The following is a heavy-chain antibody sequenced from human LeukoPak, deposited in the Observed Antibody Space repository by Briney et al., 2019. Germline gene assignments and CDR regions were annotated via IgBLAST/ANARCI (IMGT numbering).Heavy chain of an antibody. CDR1: GGSFSGYY. CDR3: ARPFRSYYGSGSYYRGVTWFDP. Sequence: SETLSLTCAVYGGSFSGYYWSWIRQPPGKGLEWIGEINHSGSTNYNPSLKSRVTISVDTSKNRFSLKLSSVTAADTAVYYCARPFRSYYGSGSYYRGVTWFDPWGQGTLVTVSS. D-gene: IGHD3-10*01. V-gene: IGHV4-34*01. CDR2: INHSGST. J-gene: IGHJ5*02.